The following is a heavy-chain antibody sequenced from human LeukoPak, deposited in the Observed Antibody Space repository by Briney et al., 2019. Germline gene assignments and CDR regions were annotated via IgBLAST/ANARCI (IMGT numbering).Heavy chain of an antibody. D-gene: IGHD3-22*01. V-gene: IGHV3-66*01. Sequence: PGGSLRLSCAASGITVSTNYMSWVRQAPGKGLEWVSIIYSGGATFYADSVKGRFTISRENSKNTLWLQMNSLRAEDTAVYYCAREGGPYYYDSSGYCDYWGQGTLVTVSS. CDR1: GITVSTNY. CDR3: AREGGPYYYDSSGYCDY. CDR2: IYSGGAT. J-gene: IGHJ4*02.